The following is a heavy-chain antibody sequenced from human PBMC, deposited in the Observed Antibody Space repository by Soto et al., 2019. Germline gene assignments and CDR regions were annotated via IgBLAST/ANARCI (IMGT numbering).Heavy chain of an antibody. CDR1: GFTFSSYG. Sequence: GGSLRLSCAASGFTFSSYGMHWVRQAPGKGLEWVAVIWYDGSNKYYADSVKGRFTISRDNSKNTLYLQMNSLRAEDTAVYYCARDVIAPPNYFDPWGQGTLVTVSS. CDR3: ARDVIAPPNYFDP. J-gene: IGHJ5*02. V-gene: IGHV3-33*01. D-gene: IGHD4-4*01. CDR2: IWYDGSNK.